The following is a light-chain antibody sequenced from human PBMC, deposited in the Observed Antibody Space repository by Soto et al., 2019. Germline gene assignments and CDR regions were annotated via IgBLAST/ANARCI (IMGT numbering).Light chain of an antibody. Sequence: EILLTQSPGTLSLAAGERATLSCRCRASQSVTRGYLVWYQQKVGQAPRLLIYGASSRATGIPDRLSGSGSGTYSTLTISKVEPEDSAVYYCQHYGSSITFGPGTRLEIK. V-gene: IGKV3-20*01. J-gene: IGKJ5*01. CDR1: QSVTRGY. CDR2: GAS. CDR3: QHYGSSIT.